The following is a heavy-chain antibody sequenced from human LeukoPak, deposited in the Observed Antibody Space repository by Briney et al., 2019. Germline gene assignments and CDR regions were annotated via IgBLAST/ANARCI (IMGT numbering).Heavy chain of an antibody. CDR1: GFTFSTSS. D-gene: IGHD2-15*01. CDR3: ARDCGGGSCYGPYDAFDI. Sequence: GGSLRLSCAASGFTFSTSSMNWVRQAPGKGLEWVSSMTRSSTYIYYADSMKGRFTISRDNAKNSLYLQMNSLRAEDTAVYYCARDCGGGSCYGPYDAFDIWGQGTMVTVSS. CDR2: MTRSSTYI. J-gene: IGHJ3*02. V-gene: IGHV3-21*01.